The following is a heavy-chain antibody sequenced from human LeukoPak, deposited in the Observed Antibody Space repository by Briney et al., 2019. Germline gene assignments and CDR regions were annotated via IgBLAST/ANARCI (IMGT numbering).Heavy chain of an antibody. CDR3: AKYYYGSGDSKSFDY. Sequence: GGSLRLSCAVSGFTFTSHAMTWVRQAPGKGLEWVSSISSDTSTYYADSVQGRFTISRDNSKNTLYLQMNSLRTEDTAIYYCAKYYYGSGDSKSFDYWGQGTLVTVSS. CDR2: ISSDTST. CDR1: GFTFTSHA. J-gene: IGHJ4*02. V-gene: IGHV3-23*01. D-gene: IGHD3-10*01.